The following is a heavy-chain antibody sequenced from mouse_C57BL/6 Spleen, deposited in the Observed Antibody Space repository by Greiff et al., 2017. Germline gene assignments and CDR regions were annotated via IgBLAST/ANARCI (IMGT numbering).Heavy chain of an antibody. CDR2: INPSNGGT. V-gene: IGHV1-53*01. CDR3: ARSDDYDGAWFAY. Sequence: VKLMESGTELVKPGASVKLSCKASGYTFTSYWMHWVKQRPGQGLEWIGNINPSNGGTNYNEKFKSKATLTVDKSSSTAYMQLSSLTSEDSAVYYCARSDDYDGAWFAYWGQGTLVTVSA. CDR1: GYTFTSYW. J-gene: IGHJ3*01. D-gene: IGHD2-4*01.